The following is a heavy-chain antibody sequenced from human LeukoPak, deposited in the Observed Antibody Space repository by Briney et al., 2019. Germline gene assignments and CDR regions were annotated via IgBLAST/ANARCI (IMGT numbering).Heavy chain of an antibody. V-gene: IGHV3-30*03. J-gene: IGHJ4*02. CDR2: ISYDGINK. Sequence: GGSLRLSCAASGFTFSSYGMHWVRQAPGKGLEWVAVISYDGINKYYADSVKGRFTISRDNSKNTLYLQMNSLRAEDTAVYYCAREGPRGYSGYDPLFDYWSQGTLVTVSS. D-gene: IGHD5-12*01. CDR1: GFTFSSYG. CDR3: AREGPRGYSGYDPLFDY.